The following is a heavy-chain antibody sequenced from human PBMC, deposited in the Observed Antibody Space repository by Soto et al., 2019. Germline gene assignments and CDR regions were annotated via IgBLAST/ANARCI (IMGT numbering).Heavy chain of an antibody. V-gene: IGHV1-46*01. CDR1: GYTFTSYY. CDR3: ASSTGLIVATNPAAGMDV. Sequence: SVKVSCKASGYTFTSYYMHWVRQAPGQGLEWMGIINPSGGSTSYAQKFQGRVTMTRDTSTSTVYMELSSLRSEDTAVYYCASSTGLIVATNPAAGMDVWGQGTTVTVSS. J-gene: IGHJ6*02. CDR2: INPSGGST. D-gene: IGHD5-12*01.